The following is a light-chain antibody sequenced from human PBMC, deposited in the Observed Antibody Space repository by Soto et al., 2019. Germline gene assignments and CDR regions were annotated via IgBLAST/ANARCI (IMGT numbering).Light chain of an antibody. V-gene: IGKV3-20*01. Sequence: EIVLTQSPGTLSLSPGERATLSCRASQSVTSNYLAWYQRKPGQAPRLLIYGASSRATGIPARFSGSGSGTAFTLTISRLESEDFAVYYCQQYDSSPFTFGPGTKVDFK. CDR3: QQYDSSPFT. CDR2: GAS. J-gene: IGKJ3*01. CDR1: QSVTSNY.